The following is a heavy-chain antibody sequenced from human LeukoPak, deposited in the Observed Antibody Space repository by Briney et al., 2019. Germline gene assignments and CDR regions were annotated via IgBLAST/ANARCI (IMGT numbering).Heavy chain of an antibody. D-gene: IGHD2-8*02. V-gene: IGHV1-2*02. Sequence: VASVKVSCKASGYTFTNHPMHWVRQAPGQGLEWMGWINPNSGDTNYVQKFQGRVTMTRDPSISTAYMELSGLRADDTAVHYCVRERCTAYGNFDYWGQGTQVTVSS. CDR1: GYTFTNHP. J-gene: IGHJ4*02. CDR2: INPNSGDT. CDR3: VRERCTAYGNFDY.